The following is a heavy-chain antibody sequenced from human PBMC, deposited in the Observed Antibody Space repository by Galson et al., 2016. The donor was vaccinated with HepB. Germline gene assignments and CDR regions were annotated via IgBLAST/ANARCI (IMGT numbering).Heavy chain of an antibody. CDR2: ISSDGGNK. J-gene: IGHJ4*02. V-gene: IGHV3-30*18. CDR1: GFTFSDCG. D-gene: IGHD1-7*01. Sequence: SLRLSCAASGFTFSDCGIHWVRQAPGKGLEWVAVISSDGGNKYYADSVKGRFTISRGNSKNMLYLQMNSLRPEDTAVYYCAKDSLNGIIGSTAIDYWGQGTLVTVSS. CDR3: AKDSLNGIIGSTAIDY.